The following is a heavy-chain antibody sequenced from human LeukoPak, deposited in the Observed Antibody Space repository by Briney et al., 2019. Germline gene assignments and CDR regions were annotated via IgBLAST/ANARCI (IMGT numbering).Heavy chain of an antibody. J-gene: IGHJ4*02. CDR2: IIPIFGTA. Sequence: SVTLSFKASGGTFSSYAISWVRQAPGQGLEWMGGIIPIFGTANYAQKFQGRVTITADESTSTAYMELSSLRSEDTAVYYCARAVYYYDSSGEFDYWGKGTPVSSSS. CDR1: GGTFSSYA. CDR3: ARAVYYYDSSGEFDY. V-gene: IGHV1-69*13. D-gene: IGHD3-22*01.